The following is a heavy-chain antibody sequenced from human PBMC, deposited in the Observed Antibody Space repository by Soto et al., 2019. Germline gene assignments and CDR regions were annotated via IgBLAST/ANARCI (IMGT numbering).Heavy chain of an antibody. CDR1: GFTFSSYG. CDR3: ARGGTPILEWLLYQFDY. J-gene: IGHJ4*02. CDR2: IWYDGSNK. V-gene: IGHV3-33*01. D-gene: IGHD3-3*01. Sequence: QVQLVESGGGVVQPGRSLRLSCAASGFTFSSYGMHWVRQAPGKGLEWVAVIWYDGSNKYYEDSVKGRFTISRDNSKNTLYLQMNSLRAEATAVYYCARGGTPILEWLLYQFDYWGQGTLVTVSS.